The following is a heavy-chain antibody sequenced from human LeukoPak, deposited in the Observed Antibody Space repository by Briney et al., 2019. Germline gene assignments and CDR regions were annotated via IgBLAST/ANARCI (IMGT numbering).Heavy chain of an antibody. CDR3: RICGGDCSLIDH. Sequence: GGSLRLSCAASGFTVSSNYMSWVRQAPGKGLEWVSVVYRGDGANYADSVKGRFTISRDNSKNTMYLQMNSLRAEDTAVYYCRICGGDCSLIDHWGQGALVTVSS. D-gene: IGHD2-21*02. CDR2: VYRGDGA. V-gene: IGHV3-53*01. CDR1: GFTVSSNY. J-gene: IGHJ4*02.